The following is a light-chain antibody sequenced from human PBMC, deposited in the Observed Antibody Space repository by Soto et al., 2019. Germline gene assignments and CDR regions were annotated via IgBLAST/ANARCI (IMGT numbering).Light chain of an antibody. V-gene: IGLV1-47*01. Sequence: QAVVTQPPSTSGTPGQRVTISCSGSSSNIGSNYVYWYQQLPGTAPKLLIYRSNQRPSGVPDRFSDSKSGTSASLAISGLRSEDEADYFCAAWDDGLSGYVFGTGTKVTVL. CDR3: AAWDDGLSGYV. J-gene: IGLJ1*01. CDR2: RSN. CDR1: SSNIGSNY.